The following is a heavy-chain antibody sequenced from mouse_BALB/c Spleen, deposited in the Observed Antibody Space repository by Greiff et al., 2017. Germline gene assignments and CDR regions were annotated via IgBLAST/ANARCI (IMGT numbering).Heavy chain of an antibody. V-gene: IGHV1-85*01. CDR2: IFPGDGST. D-gene: IGHD1-1*01. CDR1: GYTFTSYD. Sequence: VKLVESGAELVKPGASVKLSCKASGYTFTSYDINWVRQRPEQGLEWIGWIFPGDGSTKYNEKFKDKATLTTDKSSSTAYMQLSRLTSEDSAVYFCARSTVEDWYFDVWGAGTTVTVSS. J-gene: IGHJ1*01. CDR3: ARSTVEDWYFDV.